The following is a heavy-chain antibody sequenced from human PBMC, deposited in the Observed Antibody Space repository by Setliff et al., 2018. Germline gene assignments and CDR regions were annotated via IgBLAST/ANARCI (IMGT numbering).Heavy chain of an antibody. CDR1: GGSISSDVYY. Sequence: SETLSLTCTVSGGSISSDVYYWSWIRQPAGKGLEWIGRMYTSGSTNYNPSLKSRVTISLDTSKNQFSLKLSSVTAADTAVYYCARGSSGWYSGAFDIWGHGTMVTVSS. V-gene: IGHV4-61*02. D-gene: IGHD6-19*01. CDR3: ARGSSGWYSGAFDI. J-gene: IGHJ3*02. CDR2: MYTSGST.